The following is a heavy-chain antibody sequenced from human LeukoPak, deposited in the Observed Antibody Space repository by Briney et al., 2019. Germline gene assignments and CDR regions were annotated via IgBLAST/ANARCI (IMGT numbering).Heavy chain of an antibody. J-gene: IGHJ5*02. CDR2: IYPSGST. CDR3: ARTLLIAAHEVGWFDP. D-gene: IGHD6-13*01. V-gene: IGHV4-30-2*01. CDR1: GGSISSGGYY. Sequence: MTSETLSLTCTVSGGSISSGGYYWSWIRQPPGKGLEWIGYIYPSGSTFYNPSLKSRVTISVDRSKNQFSLKLSSVTAADTAVYYCARTLLIAAHEVGWFDPWGQGTLVTVSS.